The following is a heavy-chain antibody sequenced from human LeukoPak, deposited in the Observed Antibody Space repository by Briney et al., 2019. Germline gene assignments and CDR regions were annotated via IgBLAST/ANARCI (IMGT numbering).Heavy chain of an antibody. V-gene: IGHV3-23*01. D-gene: IGHD6-13*01. J-gene: IGHJ4*02. CDR1: GFTFSSYG. Sequence: GGSLRLSCAASGFTFSSYGMIWVRQAPGKGLEWVSGISGSGGSTYVADSVKGRFTVSRDNSKNTLYLQMNSLRADDTAVYYCAKDRPTVYSSSWLHFLDSWGQGTLVTVFS. CDR2: ISGSGGST. CDR3: AKDRPTVYSSSWLHFLDS.